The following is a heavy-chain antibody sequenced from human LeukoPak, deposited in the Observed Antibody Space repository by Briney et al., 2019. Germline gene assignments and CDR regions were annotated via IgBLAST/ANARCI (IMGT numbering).Heavy chain of an antibody. CDR1: GGSVSSGSYY. J-gene: IGHJ4*02. CDR2: IYYSGST. V-gene: IGHV4-61*01. CDR3: ARLPSGSFDY. D-gene: IGHD1-26*01. Sequence: SETLSLTCTVSGGSVSSGSYYWSWIRQPPGKGLEWIGYIYYSGSTNYNPSLKSRVTISVDTSKNQFSLKLSSVTAADTAVYYCARLPSGSFDYWGQGTLVTVSS.